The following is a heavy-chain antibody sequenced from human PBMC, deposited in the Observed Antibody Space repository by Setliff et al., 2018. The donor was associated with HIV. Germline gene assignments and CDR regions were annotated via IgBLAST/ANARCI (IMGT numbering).Heavy chain of an antibody. Sequence: KASETLSLTCAVYGGSFSGYYWSWIRQPPGKGLEWIGEIHHTGHINNHPSFKSRVTISLDKSTNHFSLKMKSVTAADSAVYYCARFEVTPVTTRDSWGQGTLVTVSS. CDR2: IHHTGHI. CDR1: GGSFSGYY. D-gene: IGHD4-17*01. CDR3: ARFEVTPVTTRDS. V-gene: IGHV4-34*01. J-gene: IGHJ4*02.